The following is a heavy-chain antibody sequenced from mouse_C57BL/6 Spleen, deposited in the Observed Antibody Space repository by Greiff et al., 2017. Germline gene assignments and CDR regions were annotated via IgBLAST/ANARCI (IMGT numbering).Heavy chain of an antibody. J-gene: IGHJ4*01. V-gene: IGHV1-64*01. Sequence: QVQLQQPGAELVKPGASVKLSCKASGYTFTSYWMHWVKQRPGQGLEWIGMIHPNSGSTNYNEKFKSKATLTVDKSSSTAYMRLSSLTSEDSAVYYCARDYDYAMDYWGQGTSVTVSS. D-gene: IGHD1-1*01. CDR2: IHPNSGST. CDR3: ARDYDYAMDY. CDR1: GYTFTSYW.